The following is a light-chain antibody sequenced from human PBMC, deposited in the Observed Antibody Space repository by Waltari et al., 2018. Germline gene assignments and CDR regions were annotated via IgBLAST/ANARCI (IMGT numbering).Light chain of an antibody. V-gene: IGKV1-33*01. CDR3: QQYNNSPYT. CDR1: QDINNF. CDR2: YVS. J-gene: IGKJ2*01. Sequence: DIQMTQSPSSLSASVGDRVTITCRASQDINNFLSWYQQKPGKAHKSLIYYVSGLETGVPSRFSGRRSGTDYTLTISSLQPEDIATYYCQQYNNSPYTFGQGTKVEIK.